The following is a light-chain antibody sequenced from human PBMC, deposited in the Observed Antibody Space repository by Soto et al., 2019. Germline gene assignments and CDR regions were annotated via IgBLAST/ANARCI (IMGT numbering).Light chain of an antibody. J-gene: IGLJ3*02. CDR3: AAWDDSQSWV. Sequence: QSVLTQPPSASGTPGQRVTISCSGSSSNIGSNTVNWYQQLPGTAPKLLIYSNNQRPSGVPDRFSGSKSGTSASLAISGLQYEDDADYYCAAWDDSQSWVFGGGTKLTVL. CDR1: SSNIGSNT. CDR2: SNN. V-gene: IGLV1-44*01.